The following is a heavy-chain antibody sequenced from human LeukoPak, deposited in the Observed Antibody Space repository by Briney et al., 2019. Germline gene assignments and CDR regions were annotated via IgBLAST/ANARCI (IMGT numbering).Heavy chain of an antibody. Sequence: GGSLRLSCAASGFTVGSGRRMSWVRQAPGEGLEWISTIYSDDATNYGDSVKGRFTISRDNAKNSLYLQMNSLRAEDTAVYYCARGGLEYSSSFGYFDYWGQGTLVTVSS. J-gene: IGHJ4*02. CDR3: ARGGLEYSSSFGYFDY. CDR2: IYSDDAT. CDR1: GFTVGSGR. D-gene: IGHD6-6*01. V-gene: IGHV3-53*01.